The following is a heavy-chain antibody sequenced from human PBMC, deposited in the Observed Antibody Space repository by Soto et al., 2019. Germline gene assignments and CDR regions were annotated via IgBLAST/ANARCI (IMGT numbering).Heavy chain of an antibody. J-gene: IGHJ4*02. V-gene: IGHV3-11*01. D-gene: IGHD4-4*01. CDR3: AREPRDDYMISGGFDY. CDR2: ISSGGSAI. Sequence: PGGSLRLSCVASGFTFSDYYMSWFRQAPGKGLEWVSYISSGGSAIYSADSMKGRFTISRDNAKNSPHLQVNSLRAEDTAVYYCAREPRDDYMISGGFDYWGQGTLVTVSS. CDR1: GFTFSDYY.